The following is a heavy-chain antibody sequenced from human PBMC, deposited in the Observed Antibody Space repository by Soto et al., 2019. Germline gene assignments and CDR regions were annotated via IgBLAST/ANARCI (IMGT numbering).Heavy chain of an antibody. CDR1: GDTFTGDE. V-gene: IGHV1-8*01. D-gene: IGHD3-10*01. Sequence: QVQLVQSGAEVKKPGASVKVSCKASGDTFTGDEITWVRQATGQGLEWMGWMNLNGGNTGNAQTFQGRVSMTGNPSISTADMELSSLVSEVTAVYYCSGVPRGSRSFYYLGVWGKGTTVIVSS. CDR2: MNLNGGNT. CDR3: SGVPRGSRSFYYLGV. J-gene: IGHJ6*03.